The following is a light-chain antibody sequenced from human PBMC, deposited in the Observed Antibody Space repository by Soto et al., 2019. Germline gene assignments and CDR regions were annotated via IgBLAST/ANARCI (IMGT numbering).Light chain of an antibody. CDR2: WAS. V-gene: IGKV4-1*01. CDR1: QSVLYSSNNKNY. Sequence: IVMTQSPDSLAVSLGERATINCKSSQSVLYSSNNKNYLAWYQQKPGQPPKLLIYWASTRESGVPDRFSGSGYGTDFTLTISSLQAEDVAVYYCQQYYSTLVTFGPGTKVDIK. J-gene: IGKJ3*01. CDR3: QQYYSTLVT.